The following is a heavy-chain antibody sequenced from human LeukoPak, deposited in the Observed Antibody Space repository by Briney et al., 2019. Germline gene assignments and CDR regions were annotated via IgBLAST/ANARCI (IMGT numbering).Heavy chain of an antibody. J-gene: IGHJ4*02. CDR1: GFTFSSYS. V-gene: IGHV3-21*01. CDR2: ISSSSSYI. CDR3: ARDRAARGFDY. Sequence: GGSLRLSCAASGFTFSSYSMNWARQAPGKGLEWVSSISSSSSYIYYADSVKGRFTISRDNAKNSLYLQMNSLRAEDTAVYYCARDRAARGFDYWGRGTLVTVSS. D-gene: IGHD6-6*01.